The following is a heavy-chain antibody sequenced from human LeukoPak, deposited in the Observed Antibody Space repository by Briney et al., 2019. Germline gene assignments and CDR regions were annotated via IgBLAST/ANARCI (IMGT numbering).Heavy chain of an antibody. Sequence: GGSLRLFCAAAGFTFCSYEMNWVRQAPGQGLEWVSYISSSGSTIYYTVSVKGRFTISKYNAKNSLYLQMNSLRAEDTAVYYCAVLGITMIGGVWGKGTTVTISS. V-gene: IGHV3-48*03. CDR1: GFTFCSYE. CDR2: ISSSGSTI. CDR3: AVLGITMIGGV. J-gene: IGHJ6*04. D-gene: IGHD3-10*02.